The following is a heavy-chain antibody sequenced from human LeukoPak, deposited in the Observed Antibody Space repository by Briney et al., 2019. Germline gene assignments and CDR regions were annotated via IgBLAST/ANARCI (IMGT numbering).Heavy chain of an antibody. CDR2: ISAYNGNT. D-gene: IGHD4-17*01. V-gene: IGHV1-18*04. CDR3: ARDYGDYSNWFDP. J-gene: IGHJ5*02. CDR1: GYTFTDYY. Sequence: ASVKVSCKASGYTFTDYYMHWVRQAPGQGLEWMGWISAYNGNTNYAQNLQGRVTMTTDTSTNTAYMELRSLRSDDTAVYYCARDYGDYSNWFDPWGQGTLVTVSS.